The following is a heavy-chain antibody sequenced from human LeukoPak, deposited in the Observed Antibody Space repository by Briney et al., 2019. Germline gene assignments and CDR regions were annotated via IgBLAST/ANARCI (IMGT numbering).Heavy chain of an antibody. CDR2: ISGGGGYT. Sequence: PGGSLRLSCAASGFTFSSYAMSWVRQAPGKGLEWVSAISGGGGYTYYADSVKGRFTISRDNVKNSLYLQLNSLRAEDTAVYFCARADWGSIDYWGQGALVTVSS. CDR3: ARADWGSIDY. V-gene: IGHV3-23*01. J-gene: IGHJ4*02. D-gene: IGHD7-27*01. CDR1: GFTFSSYA.